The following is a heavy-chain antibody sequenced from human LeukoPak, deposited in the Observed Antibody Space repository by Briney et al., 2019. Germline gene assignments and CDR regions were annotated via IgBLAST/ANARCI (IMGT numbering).Heavy chain of an antibody. D-gene: IGHD2-2*01. J-gene: IGHJ5*02. CDR3: ARRLTQYDCFDP. Sequence: SQTLSLTCALSGDSVSSNSVTWNWIRQSPSRGLEWLGRTYYRSTWYNDYAVSVRGRITVNPDTSKNQFSLHLNSVTPEDTAVYYCARRLTQYDCFDPWGQGILVTVSS. CDR2: TYYRSTWYN. CDR1: GDSVSSNSVT. V-gene: IGHV6-1*01.